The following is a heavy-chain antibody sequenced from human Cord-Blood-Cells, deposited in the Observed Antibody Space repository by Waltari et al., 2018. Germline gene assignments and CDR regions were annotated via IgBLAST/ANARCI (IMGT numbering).Heavy chain of an antibody. V-gene: IGHV4-39*01. J-gene: IGHJ4*02. CDR3: AFDYYGSGNSY. Sequence: QLQLQESGPGLVKPSETLSLTCTVSVGSISSSRYYWGWIRQPPGKGLEWIGSISYSGSTYSNPSLKSRVPISVDTSKNQFSLKLSSVTAADTAVYYCAFDYYGSGNSYWGQGTLVTVSS. D-gene: IGHD3-10*01. CDR2: ISYSGST. CDR1: VGSISSSRYY.